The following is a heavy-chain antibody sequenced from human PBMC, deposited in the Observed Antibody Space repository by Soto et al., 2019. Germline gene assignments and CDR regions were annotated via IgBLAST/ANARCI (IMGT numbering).Heavy chain of an antibody. CDR2: IYYSGST. D-gene: IGHD6-13*01. CDR3: AITRIAAAGNWFDP. V-gene: IGHV4-59*01. Sequence: SETLSLTCTVSGGSISSYYWSWIRQPPGKGLEWIGYIYYSGSTNYNPSLKSRVTISVDTSKNQFSLKLSSVTAADTAVYYCAITRIAAAGNWFDPWGQGTLVTVSS. CDR1: GGSISSYY. J-gene: IGHJ5*02.